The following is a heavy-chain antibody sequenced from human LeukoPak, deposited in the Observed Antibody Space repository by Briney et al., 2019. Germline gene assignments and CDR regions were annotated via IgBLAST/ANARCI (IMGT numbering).Heavy chain of an antibody. CDR2: IYYSGST. D-gene: IGHD3-22*01. J-gene: IGHJ6*03. V-gene: IGHV4-61*01. Sequence: SQTLSLTCTDSGGSISSGSYYWSWIRQPPGKGLEWIGDIYYSGSTNYNPSLKSRVTISVDTSKNQFSLKLSSVTAADTAVYYCTRGSIAYYYMDVWGKGTTVTVSS. CDR1: GGSISSGSYY. CDR3: TRGSIAYYYMDV.